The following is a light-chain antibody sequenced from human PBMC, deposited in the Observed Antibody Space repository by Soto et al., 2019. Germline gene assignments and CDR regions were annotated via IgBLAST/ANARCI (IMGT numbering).Light chain of an antibody. Sequence: EIVMTQSPATLSVSPGERATLSCRASQSVSSNLAWYQQKPGQAPRLIIHGASTRATGIPARFSGSGSGTEFTLTISSLQSEDFAVYYCQQYNNWPRTFGQGTKVDIK. CDR3: QQYNNWPRT. V-gene: IGKV3-15*01. CDR1: QSVSSN. J-gene: IGKJ1*01. CDR2: GAS.